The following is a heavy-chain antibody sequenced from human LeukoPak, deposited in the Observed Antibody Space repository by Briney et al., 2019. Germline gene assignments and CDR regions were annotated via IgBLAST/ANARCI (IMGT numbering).Heavy chain of an antibody. CDR2: IKSKTDGGTT. CDR1: GFTFSNAW. V-gene: IGHV3-15*01. D-gene: IGHD1-26*01. J-gene: IGHJ4*02. Sequence: SGGSLRLSCAASGFTFSNAWMSWVRQAPGKGLEWAGRIKSKTDGGTTDYAAPVKGRFTISRDDSKNTLYLQMNSLKTEDTAVYYCTTGGDSGSYDPLYYFDYWGQGTLVTVSS. CDR3: TTGGDSGSYDPLYYFDY.